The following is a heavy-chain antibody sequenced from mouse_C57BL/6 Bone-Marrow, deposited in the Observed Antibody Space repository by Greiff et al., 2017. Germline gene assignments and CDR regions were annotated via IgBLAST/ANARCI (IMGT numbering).Heavy chain of an antibody. CDR3: ARWYYGSSPYLDY. D-gene: IGHD1-1*01. CDR1: GYTFTSYG. CDR2: IYPRSGNT. V-gene: IGHV1-81*01. Sequence: VQLQQSGAELARPGASVKLSCKASGYTFTSYGLSWVKQRTGQGLEWIGAIYPRSGNTFYNEKFKGKATLTADKSSSTAYMELRSLTAEDSAVYFCARWYYGSSPYLDYWGKGTTLTVSS. J-gene: IGHJ2*01.